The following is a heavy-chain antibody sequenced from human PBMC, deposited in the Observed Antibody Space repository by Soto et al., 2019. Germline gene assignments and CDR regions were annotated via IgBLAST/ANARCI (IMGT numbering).Heavy chain of an antibody. CDR1: GFTFSSYG. V-gene: IGHV3-30*18. Sequence: PGGSLRLSCAASGFTFSSYGMHWVRQAPGKGLEWVAVISYDGSNKYYADSVKGRFTISRDNSKNTLYLQMNSLRAEDTAVYYCAKTLDRYYYYGMDVWGQGTTVTVSS. D-gene: IGHD3-16*02. CDR2: ISYDGSNK. J-gene: IGHJ6*02. CDR3: AKTLDRYYYYGMDV.